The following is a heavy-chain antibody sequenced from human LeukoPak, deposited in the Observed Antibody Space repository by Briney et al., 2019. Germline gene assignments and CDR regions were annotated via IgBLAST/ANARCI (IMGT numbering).Heavy chain of an antibody. V-gene: IGHV3-23*01. J-gene: IGHJ4*02. Sequence: GGSLRLSCAASGFTFSSYAMNWVRQAPGKGLEWVSGISNSGGSTYYADSVKGRFTISRDNSKNTLYLQMNSLRAEDTAVYYCAKETSSSFAYGGQGTLVTVSS. CDR1: GFTFSSYA. CDR3: AKETSSSFAY. D-gene: IGHD6-6*01. CDR2: ISNSGGST.